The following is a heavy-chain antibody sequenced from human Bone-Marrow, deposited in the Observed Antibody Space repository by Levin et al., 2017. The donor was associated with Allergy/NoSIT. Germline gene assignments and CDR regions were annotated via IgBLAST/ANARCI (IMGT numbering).Heavy chain of an antibody. CDR1: GFTFRSHA. CDR3: AREGVGATNSGLDY. V-gene: IGHV3-30-3*01. D-gene: IGHD1-26*01. J-gene: IGHJ4*02. Sequence: GGSLRLSCAASGFTFRSHAMHWVRQAPGKGLEWVALISYDGSDKYYADSVKGRFTISRDNSKNTMSLQMNSLRVEDTAVDYCAREGVGATNSGLDYWGQGTLVTVSS. CDR2: ISYDGSDK.